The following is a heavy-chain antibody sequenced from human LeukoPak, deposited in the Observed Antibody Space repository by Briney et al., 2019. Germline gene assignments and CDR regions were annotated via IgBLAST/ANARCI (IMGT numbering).Heavy chain of an antibody. D-gene: IGHD2-2*02. V-gene: IGHV1-2*02. CDR2: IDPDSGGT. CDR3: ARVPGPYTTSRFDF. CDR1: GYTFTGYY. J-gene: IGHJ4*02. Sequence: ASVRVSCKSSGYTFTGYYLHWVRQAPGQRPEWMGRIDPDSGGTHYGQKVQGRVTVTRYKSITTVYMELSGLTSDDTAVYYCARVPGPYTTSRFDFWGQGTLVTVSS.